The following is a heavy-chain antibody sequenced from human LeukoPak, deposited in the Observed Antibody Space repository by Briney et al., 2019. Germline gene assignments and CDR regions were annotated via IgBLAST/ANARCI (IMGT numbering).Heavy chain of an antibody. Sequence: ASVKVSCKASGYTFTSYDINWVRQATGQGLEWMGWMNPNSGNTGYAQKFQGRVTMTRNTSISTVYMELSSLRSEDTAVYYCARPITIFGAYGAVAFDIWGQGTMVTVSS. CDR1: GYTFTSYD. CDR3: ARPITIFGAYGAVAFDI. D-gene: IGHD3-3*01. V-gene: IGHV1-8*01. CDR2: MNPNSGNT. J-gene: IGHJ3*02.